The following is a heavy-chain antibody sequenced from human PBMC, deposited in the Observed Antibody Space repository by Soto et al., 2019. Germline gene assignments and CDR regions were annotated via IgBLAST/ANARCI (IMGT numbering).Heavy chain of an antibody. Sequence: QVQMQESGPGLVKPSQTLSLTCTVSGGSISSGGYYWSWIRQHPGKGLEWIGYIYYSGTTYYNPSLKSRVTISVDTSKNQFSLKLSSVTAADTAVYYCARDRSANVHHYYGIDVWGQGTTVTVSS. CDR3: ARDRSANVHHYYGIDV. J-gene: IGHJ6*02. CDR1: GGSISSGGYY. CDR2: IYYSGTT. V-gene: IGHV4-31*03.